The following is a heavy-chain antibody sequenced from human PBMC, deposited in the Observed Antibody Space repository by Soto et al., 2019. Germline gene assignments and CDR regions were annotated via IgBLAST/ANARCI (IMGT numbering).Heavy chain of an antibody. V-gene: IGHV4-34*01. CDR3: ARGPVVVAAIDY. CDR1: GGSFSGYY. D-gene: IGHD2-15*01. CDR2: INHSGST. J-gene: IGHJ4*02. Sequence: QVQLQQWGAGLLKPSETLSLTCAVYGGSFSGYYWSWIRQPPGKGLEWIGEINHSGSTNYNTSLKSRVTISVDTSKNRFSLKLSSVTAADTAVYDCARGPVVVAAIDYWGQGTLVTVSS.